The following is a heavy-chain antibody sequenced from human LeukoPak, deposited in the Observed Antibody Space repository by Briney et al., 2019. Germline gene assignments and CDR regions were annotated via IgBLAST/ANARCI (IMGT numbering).Heavy chain of an antibody. Sequence: PSETLSLTCAVYGGPFSGYYWSWIRQPPGKGLEWIGYIYYSGSTNYNPSLKSRVTISVDTSKNQFSLKLSSVTAADTAVYYCARAFYPGYYSYMAVWGKGTTVTVSS. J-gene: IGHJ6*03. D-gene: IGHD3-3*02. CDR1: GGPFSGYY. CDR3: ARAFYPGYYSYMAV. V-gene: IGHV4-59*01. CDR2: IYYSGST.